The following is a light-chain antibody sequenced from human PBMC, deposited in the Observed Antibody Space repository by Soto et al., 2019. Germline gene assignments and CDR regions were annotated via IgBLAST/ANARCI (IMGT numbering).Light chain of an antibody. V-gene: IGLV2-14*01. CDR3: SSYTSSSTVV. CDR1: SSDVGGYNY. CDR2: EVS. Sequence: LAQPASVSGSPGQSITISCTGTSSDVGGYNYVSWYQQHPGKAPKLMIYEVSNRPSGVSNRFSGSKSGNTASLTISGLQAEDEADYYCSSYTSSSTVVFGGGTKVTV. J-gene: IGLJ2*01.